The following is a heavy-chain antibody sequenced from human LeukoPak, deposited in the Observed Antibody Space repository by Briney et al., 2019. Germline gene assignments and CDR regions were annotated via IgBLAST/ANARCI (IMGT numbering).Heavy chain of an antibody. CDR3: ARTRSSGGYSGADY. CDR2: LNWNGGST. J-gene: IGHJ4*02. D-gene: IGHD1-26*01. V-gene: IGHV3-20*04. CDR1: GFTFDSTV. Sequence: SLSLSCAASGFTFDSTVITSVSHPAGEWIGWVSGLNWNGGSTSYADCLEGRFTISRAKANHSLYIQMTSLRAQDPAIYYCARTRSSGGYSGADYRGQATLVT.